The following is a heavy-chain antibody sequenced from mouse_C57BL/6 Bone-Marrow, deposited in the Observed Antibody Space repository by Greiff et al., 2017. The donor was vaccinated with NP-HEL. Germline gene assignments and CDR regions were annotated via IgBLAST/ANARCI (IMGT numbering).Heavy chain of an antibody. CDR1: GYTFTSYG. Sequence: QVQLQQSGAELARPGASVKLSCKASGYTFTSYGISWVKQRTGQGLEWIGEIYPRSGNTYYNEKFKGKATLTADKSSSTAYMELRSLTAEDGAVYCGARGMGYFPFADWGQGTLVTVDA. CDR2: IYPRSGNT. D-gene: IGHD2-3*01. J-gene: IGHJ3*01. V-gene: IGHV1-81*01. CDR3: ARGMGYFPFAD.